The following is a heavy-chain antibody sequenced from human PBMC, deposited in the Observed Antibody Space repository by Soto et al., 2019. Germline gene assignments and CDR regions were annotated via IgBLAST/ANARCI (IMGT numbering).Heavy chain of an antibody. CDR3: ARVYPSDTRYGYVGNNWFDP. D-gene: IGHD5-18*01. Sequence: QVQLVQSGAEVKKPGASVKVSCKASGYTFTSYYMHWVRQAPGQGLEWMGIINPSGGSTRYAQKFQGRVTMTRDTSTSTVYMGLSSLRSEDTAVYYCARVYPSDTRYGYVGNNWFDPWGQGTLVTVSS. J-gene: IGHJ5*02. V-gene: IGHV1-46*03. CDR2: INPSGGST. CDR1: GYTFTSYY.